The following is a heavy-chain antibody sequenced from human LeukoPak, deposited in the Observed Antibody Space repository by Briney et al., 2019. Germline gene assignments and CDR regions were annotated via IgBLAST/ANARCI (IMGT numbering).Heavy chain of an antibody. CDR1: GFTFSSYG. CDR2: ISYDGSNK. D-gene: IGHD3-22*01. V-gene: IGHV3-30*18. J-gene: IGHJ3*02. Sequence: GRSLRLSCAASGFTFSSYGMHWVRQAPGKGLEWVAVISYDGSNKYYADSVKGRFTISRDNSKNTLYLQMNSLRAEDTAVYYCAKSDYYDSSGYEDAFDIWGQGTMVTVSS. CDR3: AKSDYYDSSGYEDAFDI.